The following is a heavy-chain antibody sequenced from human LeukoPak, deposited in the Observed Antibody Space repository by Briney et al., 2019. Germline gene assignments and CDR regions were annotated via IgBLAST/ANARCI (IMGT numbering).Heavy chain of an antibody. CDR1: GFTFRHYD. V-gene: IGHV3-23*01. CDR2: INTSGGST. Sequence: GGSLRLSCVASGFTFRHYDMSWVRQAPGKGLEWVSSINTSGGSTYYADSLQGRFTISRDNSKNTLHLQMNNVRAEDTALYYCMKLPTMIIVIDTDFKYWGQGAQVTVSS. CDR3: MKLPTMIIVIDTDFKY. J-gene: IGHJ4*02. D-gene: IGHD2-21*01.